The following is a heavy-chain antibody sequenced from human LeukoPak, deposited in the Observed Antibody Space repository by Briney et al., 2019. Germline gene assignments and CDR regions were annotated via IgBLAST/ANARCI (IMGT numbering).Heavy chain of an antibody. V-gene: IGHV1-2*02. CDR3: ARDNRYVSSLFDYYYMDV. CDR2: INPNSGGT. J-gene: IGHJ6*03. D-gene: IGHD2-2*01. CDR1: GYTFTGYY. Sequence: GASVKVSCKASGYTFTGYYMHWVRQAPGQGLEWMGWINPNSGGTNYAQKFQGRVTMTRDTSISTAYMELSRLRSDDTAVYYCARDNRYVSSLFDYYYMDVWGKGTTVTISS.